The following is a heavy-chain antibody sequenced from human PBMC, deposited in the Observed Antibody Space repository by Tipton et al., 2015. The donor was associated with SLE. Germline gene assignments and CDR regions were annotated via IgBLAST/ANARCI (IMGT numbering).Heavy chain of an antibody. J-gene: IGHJ2*01. Sequence: LRLSCTVSGGSISSHYWSWIRQPPGKGLEWIGYIYYSGNTNYNPSLKSRVTISVDTSKNQFSLKLSSVTAADTAVYYCARPIAAVAGTYWYFDLWGRGPLVTVSS. CDR2: IYYSGNT. CDR1: GGSISSHY. CDR3: ARPIAAVAGTYWYFDL. D-gene: IGHD6-19*01. V-gene: IGHV4-59*11.